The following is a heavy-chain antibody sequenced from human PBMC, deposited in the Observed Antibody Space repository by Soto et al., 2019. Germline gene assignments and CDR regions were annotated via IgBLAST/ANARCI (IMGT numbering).Heavy chain of an antibody. CDR2: ISGSGGST. CDR3: AKGDYYDSSGYYVPSAY. CDR1: GFTFSSYA. Sequence: GGSLRLSCAASGFTFSSYAMSWVRQAPGKGLEWVSAISGSGGSTYYADSGKGRFTISRDNSKNTLYLQMNSLRAEDTAVYYCAKGDYYDSSGYYVPSAYWGQGTLVTVSS. D-gene: IGHD3-22*01. J-gene: IGHJ4*02. V-gene: IGHV3-23*01.